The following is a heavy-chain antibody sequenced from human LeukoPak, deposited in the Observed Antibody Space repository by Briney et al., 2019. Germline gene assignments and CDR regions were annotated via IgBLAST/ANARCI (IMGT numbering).Heavy chain of an antibody. V-gene: IGHV3-7*01. J-gene: IGHJ5*02. CDR3: VSQQLAPP. CDR2: IKEDGSIE. Sequence: GGSLRLPCAASGFAFSKYWMSWVCQAPGKGLEWVANIKEDGSIEDYADSVKGRFTVSRDNAKNSLYLQMNSLRVEDTAVYYCVSQQLAPPWGQGTLVTVSS. D-gene: IGHD5-24*01. CDR1: GFAFSKYW.